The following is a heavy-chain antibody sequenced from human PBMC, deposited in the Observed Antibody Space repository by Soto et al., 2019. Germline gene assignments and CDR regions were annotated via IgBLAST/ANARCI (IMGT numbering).Heavy chain of an antibody. V-gene: IGHV4-59*01. CDR3: ATSGGSGIYYIDYFDT. J-gene: IGHJ4*02. CDR1: GVSISSYY. CDR2: IYYSGST. D-gene: IGHD3-10*01. Sequence: SETLSLTCTVSGVSISSYYWSWIRQPPGKGLEWIGYIYYSGSTNYNPSLKSRVTISVDTSKNQFSLKLSSVTAADTAVYYCATSGGSGIYYIDYFDTWGQGTLVTVSS.